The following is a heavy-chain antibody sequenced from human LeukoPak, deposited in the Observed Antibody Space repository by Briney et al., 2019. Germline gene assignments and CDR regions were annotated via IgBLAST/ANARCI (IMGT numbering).Heavy chain of an antibody. D-gene: IGHD4-23*01. CDR1: GGSISSYY. CDR2: IYYSGST. CDR3: AREVDYGGNSGWFDP. V-gene: IGHV4-59*01. J-gene: IGHJ5*02. Sequence: PSETLSLTCTVSGGSISSYYWSWIRQPPGKGLEWSGYIYYSGSTNYNPSLKSRVTISVDTSKNLFSLKLSSVTAADTAVYYCAREVDYGGNSGWFDPWGQGTLVTVSS.